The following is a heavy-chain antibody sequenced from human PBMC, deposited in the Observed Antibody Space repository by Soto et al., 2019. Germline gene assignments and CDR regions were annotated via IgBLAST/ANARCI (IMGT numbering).Heavy chain of an antibody. V-gene: IGHV1-69*04. D-gene: IGHD3-22*01. J-gene: IGHJ5*02. CDR1: GYTFTSYA. CDR3: AGDPDSHYNDSHAYSYP. Sequence: SVKVSCKASGYTFTSYAMHWVRQAPGQRLEWMGRIIPIIGIINYAQKFQGRVTITADKSTSTAYMELTRLRSDDTAVYYCAGDPDSHYNDSHAYSYPWGQGTLVTVS. CDR2: IIPIIGII.